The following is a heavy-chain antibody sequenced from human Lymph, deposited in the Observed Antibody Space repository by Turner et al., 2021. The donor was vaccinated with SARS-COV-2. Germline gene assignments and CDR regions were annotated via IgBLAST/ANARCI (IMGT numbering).Heavy chain of an antibody. CDR1: GFTLSSYA. CDR2: ISGCGGST. D-gene: IGHD3-22*01. CDR3: AKNEMAMIVVVITLFDY. J-gene: IGHJ4*02. V-gene: IGHV3-23*01. Sequence: EVQLLESGGGLVQPGGSLTLSCAATGFTLSSYAMSWVRQAPGKGREWVSTISGCGGSTYYADSVKGRFTISRDNSKNTLYLQMNSLRAEDTAVYYCAKNEMAMIVVVITLFDYWGQGTLVTVSS.